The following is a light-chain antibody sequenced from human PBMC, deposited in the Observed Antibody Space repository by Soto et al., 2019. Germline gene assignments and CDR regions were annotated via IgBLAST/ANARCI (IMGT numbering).Light chain of an antibody. CDR1: QTVDSSY. J-gene: IGKJ2*01. Sequence: EIVLTQSPGTLSLSPGERASLSCRASQTVDSSYLAWYQQKPGQAPRLLIHGASSRAAGIPARFSGRGSGTDVTLTISRLEPEDFAVYYCQQYGSAWMYTFGQGTKLEMK. CDR2: GAS. CDR3: QQYGSAWMYT. V-gene: IGKV3-20*01.